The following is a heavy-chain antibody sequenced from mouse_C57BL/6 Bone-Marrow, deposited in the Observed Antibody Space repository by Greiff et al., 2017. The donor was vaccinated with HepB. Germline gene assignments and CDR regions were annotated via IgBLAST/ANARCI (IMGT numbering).Heavy chain of an antibody. CDR3: AKGGLLRWYFDY. CDR1: GFTFSDYG. Sequence: EVQRVESGGGLVRPGGSLKLSCAASGFTFSDYGMHWVRQAPEKGLEWVAYISSGSSTIYYAATVKGRFTISRDNAKNTPFLQMTSLRSEDTAMYYCAKGGLLRWYFDYWGQGTTLTVSS. CDR2: ISSGSSTI. J-gene: IGHJ2*01. D-gene: IGHD1-1*01. V-gene: IGHV5-17*01.